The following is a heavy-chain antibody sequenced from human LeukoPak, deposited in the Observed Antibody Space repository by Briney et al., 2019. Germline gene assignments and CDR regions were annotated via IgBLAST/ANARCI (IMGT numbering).Heavy chain of an antibody. V-gene: IGHV4-34*01. Sequence: SETLSLTCAVYGGSFSGYYWSWIRQPPGKGLEWIGEINHSGSTNYNPSLKSRVTISVDTSKNQFSLKLSSVTAADTAVYYCARTRGPDYDSSGYYYAYFYWGQGTLVTVSS. CDR3: ARTRGPDYDSSGYYYAYFY. J-gene: IGHJ4*02. CDR1: GGSFSGYY. CDR2: INHSGST. D-gene: IGHD3-22*01.